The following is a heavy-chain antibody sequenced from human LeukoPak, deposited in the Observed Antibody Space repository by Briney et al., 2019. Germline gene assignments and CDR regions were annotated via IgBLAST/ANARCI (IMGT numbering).Heavy chain of an antibody. V-gene: IGHV3-30-3*01. CDR2: ISYDGSNK. CDR1: GFTFSSYA. Sequence: PGGSLRLSCAASGFTFSSYAMHWVRQAPGKGLEWVAVISYDGSNKYYADSVKGRFTISRDNSKNTLYLQMNSLRAEDTAVYYCSGEGPKRYCSSTSCYADDPWGQGTLVTVSS. D-gene: IGHD2-2*01. CDR3: SGEGPKRYCSSTSCYADDP. J-gene: IGHJ5*02.